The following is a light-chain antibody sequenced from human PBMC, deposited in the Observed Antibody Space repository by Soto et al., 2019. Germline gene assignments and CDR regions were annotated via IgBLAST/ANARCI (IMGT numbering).Light chain of an antibody. J-gene: IGLJ3*02. Sequence: SVLTQPPSASGSPGQSVTISCTGTSSDVGGHNSVSWYQQHPGKAPKLMIYEVNKRPSGVPDRFSGSKSDNTASLTVSGLQAEDEADYYCSSYADSSNLVFGGGTKLTVL. CDR3: SSYADSSNLV. CDR1: SSDVGGHNS. V-gene: IGLV2-8*01. CDR2: EVN.